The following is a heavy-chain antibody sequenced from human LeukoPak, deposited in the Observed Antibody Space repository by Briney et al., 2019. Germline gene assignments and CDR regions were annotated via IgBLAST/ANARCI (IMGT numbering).Heavy chain of an antibody. CDR2: INWNSGST. CDR1: GFTLDDYG. Sequence: GGSLRLSCAASGFTLDDYGMSWVRQTRGKGLEWVSGINWNSGSTGHADSVRGRFTISRDNVKNSLYVQMNRLRAEDTALYYCARVGYYGSGSYYMLDYWGQGTLVTVSS. V-gene: IGHV3-20*04. D-gene: IGHD3-10*01. J-gene: IGHJ4*02. CDR3: ARVGYYGSGSYYMLDY.